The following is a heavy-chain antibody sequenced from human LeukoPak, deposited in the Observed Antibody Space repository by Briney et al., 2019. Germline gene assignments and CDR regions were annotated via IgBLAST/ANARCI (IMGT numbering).Heavy chain of an antibody. D-gene: IGHD4-17*01. Sequence: PSETLSLTCTVSGGSISSGGYYWSWIRQHPGKGLEWIGYIYYSGSTYYNPSLKSRVTISVDTSKNQFSLKLSSVTAADTAVYYCASISIDYGDSGDFDYGGQGTLVTVSS. V-gene: IGHV4-31*03. J-gene: IGHJ4*02. CDR3: ASISIDYGDSGDFDY. CDR1: GGSISSGGYY. CDR2: IYYSGST.